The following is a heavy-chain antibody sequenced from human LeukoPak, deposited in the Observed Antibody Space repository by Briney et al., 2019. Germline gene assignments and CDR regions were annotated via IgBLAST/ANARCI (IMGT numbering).Heavy chain of an antibody. D-gene: IGHD2-21*02. Sequence: GESLKISCKGSGYSFTSYWIGWVRQMPGKGLEWMGITYPGDSDTRYSPSFQGQVTISADKSISTAYLQWSSLKASDTAMYYCARLTPPYCGGDCYANWFDPWGQGTLVTVSS. CDR2: TYPGDSDT. CDR1: GYSFTSYW. J-gene: IGHJ5*02. CDR3: ARLTPPYCGGDCYANWFDP. V-gene: IGHV5-51*01.